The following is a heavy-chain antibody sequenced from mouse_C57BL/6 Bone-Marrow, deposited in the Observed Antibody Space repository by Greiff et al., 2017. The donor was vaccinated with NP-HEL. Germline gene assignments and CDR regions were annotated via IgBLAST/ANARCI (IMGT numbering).Heavy chain of an antibody. CDR1: GYTFTSYW. Sequence: VQLQQPGAELVRPGSSVKLSCKASGYTFTSYWMHWVKQRPIQGLEWIGNIDPSDSETHYNQKFKDKATLTVDKSSSTAYIQLSSLTSEDSAVYYCAREISTVVAHFDYWGQGTTLTVSS. D-gene: IGHD1-1*01. V-gene: IGHV1-52*01. CDR3: AREISTVVAHFDY. J-gene: IGHJ2*01. CDR2: IDPSDSET.